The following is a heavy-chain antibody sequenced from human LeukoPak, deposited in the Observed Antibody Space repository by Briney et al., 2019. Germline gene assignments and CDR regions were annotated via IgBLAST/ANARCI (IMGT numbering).Heavy chain of an antibody. J-gene: IGHJ4*02. Sequence: QPGGSLRLSCAASGFTFSKYWMLWVRQAPGKGLESVSRINTDGTVTTHADSVKGRFTVSRDNADNTMLLQMNSVRDEDTAVYYCATKQWLAPPPDSWGQGTPVTVSS. V-gene: IGHV3-74*01. D-gene: IGHD6-19*01. CDR2: INTDGTVT. CDR1: GFTFSKYW. CDR3: ATKQWLAPPPDS.